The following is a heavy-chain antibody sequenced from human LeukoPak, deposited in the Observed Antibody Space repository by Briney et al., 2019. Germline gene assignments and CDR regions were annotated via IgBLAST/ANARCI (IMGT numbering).Heavy chain of an antibody. D-gene: IGHD6-13*01. J-gene: IGHJ4*02. CDR3: ARGLRYSSDY. Sequence: SGTLSLTCNVSGGSISPYYGTWIRQPPGKGLEWIGFIYYFGSPNYNPSLKSRVTILVDTSKNQFSLQLTSVTAADTAVYYCARGLRYSSDYWGPGILVTVSS. V-gene: IGHV4-59*01. CDR1: GGSISPYY. CDR2: IYYFGSP.